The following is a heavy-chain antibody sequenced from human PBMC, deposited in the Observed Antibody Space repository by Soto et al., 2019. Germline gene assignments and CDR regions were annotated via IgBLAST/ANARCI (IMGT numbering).Heavy chain of an antibody. Sequence: PSETLSLTCAVYGGSFSGYYWSWIRQPPGKGLEWIGEINHSGSTNYNPSLKSRVTISVDTSKNQFSLKLSSVTAADTAVYYCARGPYELFDYGDYYYYMDVWGKGTTVTVSS. V-gene: IGHV4-34*01. D-gene: IGHD4-17*01. J-gene: IGHJ6*03. CDR2: INHSGST. CDR3: ARGPYELFDYGDYYYYMDV. CDR1: GGSFSGYY.